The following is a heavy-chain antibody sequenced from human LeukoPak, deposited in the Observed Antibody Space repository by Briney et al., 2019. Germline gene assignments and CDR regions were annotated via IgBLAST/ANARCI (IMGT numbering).Heavy chain of an antibody. D-gene: IGHD3-3*01. CDR1: GFISSSCG. Sequence: GGSLRLLCAASGFISSSCGMLWVRHAPGRGRVEGAVISYDGSSNYYADSVKGRFTISRDNSKNTLYLQMNSLRAEDTAVYYCAKETDYDFWSQGYGMDVWGQGTTVTVSS. V-gene: IGHV3-30*18. CDR3: AKETDYDFWSQGYGMDV. J-gene: IGHJ6*02. CDR2: ISYDGSSN.